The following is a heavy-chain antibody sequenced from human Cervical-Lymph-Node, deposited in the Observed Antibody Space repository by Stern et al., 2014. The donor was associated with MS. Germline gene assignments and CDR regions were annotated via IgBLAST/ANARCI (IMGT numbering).Heavy chain of an antibody. Sequence: QLQLQESGPGLVKPSETLSLTCTVSGGSVNSGSYFWSWIRQPPGKGLEWIGYIYSSGSTSYNPSLKSRVTISADTSKNQFSLKLTSVTAADTAVYYCARMGDYFDHCGQGTLVTVSS. D-gene: IGHD3-16*01. CDR1: GGSVNSGSYF. V-gene: IGHV4-61*01. CDR3: ARMGDYFDH. CDR2: IYSSGST. J-gene: IGHJ4*02.